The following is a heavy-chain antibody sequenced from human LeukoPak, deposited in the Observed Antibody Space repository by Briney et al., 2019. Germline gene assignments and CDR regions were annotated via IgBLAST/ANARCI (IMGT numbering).Heavy chain of an antibody. D-gene: IGHD5-12*01. CDR2: ISAYNGSR. CDR1: GYSFGDYG. Sequence: GASVNVSCKASGYSFGDYGFSWVRQAPGQGLEWLGWISAYNGSRNYAQKVEGRVTMTTDTSTSTAYLELRGLRPDDTAVYYCARDDSGAKVDIDYWGQGTLLIVSS. V-gene: IGHV1-18*01. J-gene: IGHJ4*02. CDR3: ARDDSGAKVDIDY.